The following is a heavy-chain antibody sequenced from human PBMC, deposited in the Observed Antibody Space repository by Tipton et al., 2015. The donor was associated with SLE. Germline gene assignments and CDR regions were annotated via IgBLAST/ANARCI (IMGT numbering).Heavy chain of an antibody. CDR3: ARDYYMRAFDI. V-gene: IGHV4-59*01. J-gene: IGHJ3*02. Sequence: TLSLTCTVSGGSISSYYWSWIRQPPGKGLEWIGYIYYSWSTNYNPSLKSRVTISVDTSKKQFSLKLSSVTAADTAVYYCARDYYMRAFDIWGQGTMVTVSS. D-gene: IGHD1-26*01. CDR1: GGSISSYY. CDR2: IYYSWST.